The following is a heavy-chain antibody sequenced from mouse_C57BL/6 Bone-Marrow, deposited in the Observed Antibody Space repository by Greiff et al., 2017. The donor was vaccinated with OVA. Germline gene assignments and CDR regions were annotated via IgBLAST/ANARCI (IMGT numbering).Heavy chain of an antibody. CDR3: AIDGPTTVAPYFDV. J-gene: IGHJ1*03. Sequence: QVQLKESGAELVKPGASVKVSCKASGYTFTSYWMHWVKQRPGQGLEWIGRIHPSDSDTNYNQKFKGKATLTVDKSSSTAYMQLSSLTSEDSAVYYCAIDGPTTVAPYFDVWGTGTTVTVSS. CDR2: IHPSDSDT. CDR1: GYTFTSYW. V-gene: IGHV1-74*01. D-gene: IGHD1-1*01.